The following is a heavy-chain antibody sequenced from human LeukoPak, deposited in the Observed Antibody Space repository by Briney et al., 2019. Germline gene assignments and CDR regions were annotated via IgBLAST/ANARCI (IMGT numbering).Heavy chain of an antibody. V-gene: IGHV3-21*01. CDR1: GFTFSSYS. CDR2: ISSSSSYI. D-gene: IGHD6-6*01. J-gene: IGHJ5*02. CDR3: AKDANYYSSSSGWFDP. Sequence: GGSLRLSCAASGFTFSSYSMNWVRQAPGKGLEWVSSISSSSSYIYYADSVKGRFTISRDNAKNSLYLQMNSLRAEDTAVYYCAKDANYYSSSSGWFDPWGQGTLVTVSS.